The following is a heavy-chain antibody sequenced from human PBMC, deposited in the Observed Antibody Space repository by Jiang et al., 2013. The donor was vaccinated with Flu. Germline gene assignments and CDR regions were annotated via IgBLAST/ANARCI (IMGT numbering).Heavy chain of an antibody. CDR2: TYYRSTWYN. CDR3: TRDQSSRSYYYGMDV. CDR1: GDSVSSNRAA. Sequence: QTLSLTCAISGDSVSSNRAAWNWIRQSPSRGLEWLGRTYYRSTWYNDYAVSVKRRITINPDTSKNQFSLHLSSVTPEDTAIYYCTRDQSSRSYYYGMDVWGQGTTVTV. V-gene: IGHV6-1*01. J-gene: IGHJ6*02.